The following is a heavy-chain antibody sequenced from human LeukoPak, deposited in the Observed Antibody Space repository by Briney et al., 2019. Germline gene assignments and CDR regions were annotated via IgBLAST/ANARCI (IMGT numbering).Heavy chain of an antibody. CDR1: GGSISGNY. J-gene: IGHJ6*03. D-gene: IGHD2-2*01. CDR3: ARQYATGSPISPEYYYTDV. CDR2: FSTSENT. V-gene: IGHV4-4*09. Sequence: SEALSLTCNVSGGSISGNYWSWIRQPPGKGLEWIGYFSTSENTNYNPSLKSRITIAVGTSKNQFLLRLSSVTAAYTAVYYCARQYATGSPISPEYYYTDVWGKGTTVTVSS.